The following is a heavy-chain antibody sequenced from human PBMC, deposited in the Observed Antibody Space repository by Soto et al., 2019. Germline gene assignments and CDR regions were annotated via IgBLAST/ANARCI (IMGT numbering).Heavy chain of an antibody. CDR2: IIPMLGIA. J-gene: IGHJ3*02. Sequence: QVQLVQSGAEVKKPGSAVKVSCKDSGGTFSTYCMFWVRQAPGQGLEWMGRIIPMLGIANYAQKFQGRVTITADKSTGTAYMELSSLRSEDTALYYCTIGSWSGEVFDIWGQGTMVTVSS. D-gene: IGHD2-21*01. V-gene: IGHV1-69*04. CDR3: TIGSWSGEVFDI. CDR1: GGTFSTYC.